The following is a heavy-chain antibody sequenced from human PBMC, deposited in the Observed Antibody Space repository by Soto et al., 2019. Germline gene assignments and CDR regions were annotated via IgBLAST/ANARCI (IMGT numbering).Heavy chain of an antibody. CDR1: GISVSDNY. CDR2: IYVGGST. J-gene: IGHJ5*02. Sequence: EVQLVESGGDSVQPGGSLRLSCVVSGISVSDNYMAWVRQAPGKVLEWVSFIYVGGSTYYADSVKGRFTISRDNSENAGYLQMNTLRVDDTAVYYCATSTTAIWNWFAPWGQGTLVTVSS. V-gene: IGHV3-66*01. CDR3: ATSTTAIWNWFAP.